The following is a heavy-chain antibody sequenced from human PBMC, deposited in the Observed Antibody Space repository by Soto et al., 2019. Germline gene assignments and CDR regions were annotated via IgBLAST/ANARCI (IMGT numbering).Heavy chain of an antibody. J-gene: IGHJ3*01. D-gene: IGHD2-21*01. Sequence: PGGSLTLSCAASGFIFSDYEVDWVRQAPGRGPEWISYISDGGTTIYYTASVKGRFTISRDDAKKSLYLHMNNLRVDDTAIYVCVKAYCAGGTFFDAFDLLGQGTVVTVSS. CDR1: GFIFSDYE. CDR2: ISDGGTTI. CDR3: VKAYCAGGTFFDAFDL. V-gene: IGHV3-48*03.